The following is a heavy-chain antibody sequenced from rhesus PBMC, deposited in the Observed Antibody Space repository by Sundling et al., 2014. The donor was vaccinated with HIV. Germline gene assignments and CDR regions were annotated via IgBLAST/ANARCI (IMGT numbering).Heavy chain of an antibody. CDR1: GASISSYW. V-gene: IGHV4-80*01. Sequence: QVQLQESDPGLVKPSETLSLTCSVSGASISSYWWNWIRQPPGKGLEWIGEIDGDSGNTNYSPSLKSRVTVSRDSSKNQFSLNLTSVTAADTAVYYCGVMGSWGQGVLVTVSS. CDR3: GVMGS. D-gene: IGHD4-17*01. J-gene: IGHJ4*01. CDR2: IDGDSGNT.